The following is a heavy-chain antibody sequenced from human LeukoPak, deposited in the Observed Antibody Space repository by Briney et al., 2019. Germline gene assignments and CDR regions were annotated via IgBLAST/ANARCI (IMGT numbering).Heavy chain of an antibody. J-gene: IGHJ4*02. CDR3: VKGRISEDGLDF. Sequence: PGGSLRLSCAASGSTFSRSAMTWVRQTPGKGLDWVSSISSSSNTYYADSVKGRFTISRDNSKNMLYLQMNSLRAEDTAVYYCVKGRISEDGLDFWGQGTLVTVSS. D-gene: IGHD6-13*01. CDR2: ISSSSNT. CDR1: GSTFSRSA. V-gene: IGHV3-23*01.